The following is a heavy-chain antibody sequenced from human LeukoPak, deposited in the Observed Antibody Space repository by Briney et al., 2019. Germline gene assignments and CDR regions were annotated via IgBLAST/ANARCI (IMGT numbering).Heavy chain of an antibody. J-gene: IGHJ6*02. CDR3: ARHGGSRWYEGMDA. Sequence: GESLKISCKGSGYSFTNYWIAWVRQVPGKGLEWMGIIYPGDSESRYSPSFQGQVTISADKSISTAHLQWSSLKASDTAMYYCARHGGSRWYEGMDAWGQGTTVTVSS. V-gene: IGHV5-51*01. CDR2: IYPGDSES. D-gene: IGHD6-13*01. CDR1: GYSFTNYW.